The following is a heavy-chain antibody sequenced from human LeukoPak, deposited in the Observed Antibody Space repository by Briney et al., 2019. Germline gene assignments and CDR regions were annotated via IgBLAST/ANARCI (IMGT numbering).Heavy chain of an antibody. D-gene: IGHD6-6*01. J-gene: IGHJ4*02. Sequence: TSETLSLTCTVSGGSISNSRYYWDWIRQPPGKGLECIGTIYYSGSTYYNPSLKSRVTISVDTSKNQFSLKLSSVTAADTAVYYCARVWIAARPCYFDYWGQGTLVTVSS. CDR1: GGSISNSRYY. CDR3: ARVWIAARPCYFDY. V-gene: IGHV4-39*07. CDR2: IYYSGST.